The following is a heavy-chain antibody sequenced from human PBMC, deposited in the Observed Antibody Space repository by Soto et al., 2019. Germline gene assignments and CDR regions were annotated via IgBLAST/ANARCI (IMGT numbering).Heavy chain of an antibody. CDR1: GGTFSSYA. CDR3: VHRRDGYNSAFFDY. V-gene: IGHV1-69*13. D-gene: IGHD5-12*01. J-gene: IGHJ4*02. Sequence: SVKVSCKASGGTFSSYAFSWVRQAPGLGLEWMGGIIRIFHTATYAQKFQGRVTITADESTSTAYMELISLTSDDTAVYYCVHRRDGYNSAFFDYWGQGTLVTVSS. CDR2: IIRIFHTA.